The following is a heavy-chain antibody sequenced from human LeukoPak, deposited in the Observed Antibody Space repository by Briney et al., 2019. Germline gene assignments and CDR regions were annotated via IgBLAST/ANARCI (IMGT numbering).Heavy chain of an antibody. Sequence: GESLKISCKGSGYSFSSYWIGWARQMPGKGLEWMGIIYPGDSDTGYSPSFQGQVTISADKSISTAYLLWSSLKASDTAMYYCARQTRSITARDFDYWGQGTLVTVSS. CDR2: IYPGDSDT. D-gene: IGHD6-6*01. CDR3: ARQTRSITARDFDY. CDR1: GYSFSSYW. V-gene: IGHV5-51*01. J-gene: IGHJ4*02.